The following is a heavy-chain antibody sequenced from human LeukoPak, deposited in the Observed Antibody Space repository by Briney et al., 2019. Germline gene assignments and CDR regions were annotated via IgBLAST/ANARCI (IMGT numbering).Heavy chain of an antibody. CDR2: IYYSGST. D-gene: IGHD6-19*01. CDR3: ATRPLGAGDFDY. V-gene: IGHV4-59*01. CDR1: GGSISSYY. J-gene: IGHJ4*02. Sequence: PSGTLSLTCTVSGGSISSYYWSWIRQPPGKGLEWIGYIYYSGSTNYNPSLKSRVTISVDTSKNQFSLKLSSVTAADTAVYYCATRPLGAGDFDYWGQGTLVTVSS.